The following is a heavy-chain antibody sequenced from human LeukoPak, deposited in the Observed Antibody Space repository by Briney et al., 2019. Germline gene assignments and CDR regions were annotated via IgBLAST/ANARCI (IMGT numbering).Heavy chain of an antibody. CDR3: AKGSFYGSGKDVFDF. V-gene: IGHV3-30*18. J-gene: IGHJ3*01. Sequence: GGSLRLSCTASGFTFSSYSMNWVRQAPGKGLEWVAFISFDGSNKYYADSVKGRFTISRDNSKNTLYLEMNSLRAEDTAVYYCAKGSFYGSGKDVFDFWGQGTMVTVSS. D-gene: IGHD3-10*01. CDR1: GFTFSSYS. CDR2: ISFDGSNK.